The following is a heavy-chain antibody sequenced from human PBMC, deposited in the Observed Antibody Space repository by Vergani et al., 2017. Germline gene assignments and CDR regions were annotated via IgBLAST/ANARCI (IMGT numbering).Heavy chain of an antibody. J-gene: IGHJ6*03. CDR3: AREWRTRSIAARPRGSYYYMDV. D-gene: IGHD6-6*01. V-gene: IGHV1-2*02. CDR1: GYTFTGYY. Sequence: QVQLVQSGAEVKKPGASVKVSCKASGYTFTGYYMHWVRQAPGQGLEWMGWINPNSGGTNYAQKFQGRVTMTRDTSISTAYMELSSLRSEDTAVYYCAREWRTRSIAARPRGSYYYMDVWGKGTTVTVSS. CDR2: INPNSGGT.